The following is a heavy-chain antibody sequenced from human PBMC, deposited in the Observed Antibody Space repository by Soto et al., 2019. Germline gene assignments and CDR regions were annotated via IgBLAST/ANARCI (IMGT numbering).Heavy chain of an antibody. Sequence: SETLSLTCTVSGDSIVRDDYYWSWLRQPPGKGLEWLGHIYYSGRAYYNPSLKSRVTVSIDTSKSQFSLKLSSMSAVDTAVYYCARDRANSPDYYDFWGQGILVT. J-gene: IGHJ4*02. CDR3: ARDRANSPDYYDF. V-gene: IGHV4-30-4*01. D-gene: IGHD1-1*01. CDR2: IYYSGRA. CDR1: GDSIVRDDYY.